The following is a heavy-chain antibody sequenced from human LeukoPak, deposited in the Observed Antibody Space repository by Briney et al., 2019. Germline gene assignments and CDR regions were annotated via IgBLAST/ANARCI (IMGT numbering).Heavy chain of an antibody. J-gene: IGHJ4*02. CDR2: ILYSGDT. V-gene: IGHV4-59*01. CDR3: TSSPAGFRLEAGQDY. CDR1: AGSISHYY. Sequence: SETLSLTCTVSAGSISHYYWNWIRQTPGKGLEWIGYILYSGDTNYNPSLKSRVTLSLDTSKSQFSLKLNSVTAADAAVYYCTSSPAGFRLEAGQDYWGQGTLVTVSS. D-gene: IGHD6-13*01.